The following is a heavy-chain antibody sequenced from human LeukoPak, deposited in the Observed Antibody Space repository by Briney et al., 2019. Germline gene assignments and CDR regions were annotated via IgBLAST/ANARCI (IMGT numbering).Heavy chain of an antibody. J-gene: IGHJ4*02. CDR3: ARDAVGATYFDY. CDR2: IIPIFGTA. D-gene: IGHD1-26*01. Sequence: ASVKVSCKASGGTFSSYAISWVRQAPGQGLEWMGGIIPIFGTANYAQKFQGRVTITADKSTSTAYMELSSLRSEDTAVYYCARDAVGATYFDYWGQGTLVTVSS. V-gene: IGHV1-69*06. CDR1: GGTFSSYA.